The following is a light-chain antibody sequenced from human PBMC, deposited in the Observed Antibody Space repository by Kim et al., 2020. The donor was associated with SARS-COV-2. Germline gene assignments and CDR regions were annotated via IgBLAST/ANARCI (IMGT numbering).Light chain of an antibody. V-gene: IGKV1-5*03. CDR2: EAS. Sequence: DIQMTQSPSTLSASVGDRVTITCRASQSISNWLAWYQQKPGKAPKLLIYEASSLESGVPSRFSGSGSGTEFTLTISSLQPDDFATYYCQQYDTYPITFGGGPKLEIK. CDR1: QSISNW. CDR3: QQYDTYPIT. J-gene: IGKJ4*01.